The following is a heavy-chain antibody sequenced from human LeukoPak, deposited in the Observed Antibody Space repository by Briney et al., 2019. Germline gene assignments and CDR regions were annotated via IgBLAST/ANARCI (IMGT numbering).Heavy chain of an antibody. CDR2: INHSGST. D-gene: IGHD5-18*01. J-gene: IGHJ4*02. Sequence: SETLSLTCAVYGGSFSGYYWSWIRQPPGKGLEWIGEINHSGSTNYDPSLKSRVTISVDTSKNQFSLKLSSVTAADTAVYYCARGRAAMVDYWGQGTLVTVSS. CDR1: GGSFSGYY. CDR3: ARGRAAMVDY. V-gene: IGHV4-34*01.